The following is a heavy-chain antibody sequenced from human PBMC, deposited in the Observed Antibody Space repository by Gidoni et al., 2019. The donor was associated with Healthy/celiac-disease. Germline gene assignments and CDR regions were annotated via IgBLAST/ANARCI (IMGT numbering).Heavy chain of an antibody. V-gene: IGHV3-48*03. D-gene: IGHD3-3*01. Sequence: EVQLVESGGGLVQPGGSLRLSCAASGFTFSSYEMNWVRQAPGKGLEWVSYISSSGSTIYYADSVKGRFTISRDNAKNSLYLQMNSLRAEDTAVYYCARDSLDFWSGYSKQAQYYYYYYGMDVWGQGTTVTVSS. CDR3: ARDSLDFWSGYSKQAQYYYYYYGMDV. CDR1: GFTFSSYE. J-gene: IGHJ6*02. CDR2: ISSSGSTI.